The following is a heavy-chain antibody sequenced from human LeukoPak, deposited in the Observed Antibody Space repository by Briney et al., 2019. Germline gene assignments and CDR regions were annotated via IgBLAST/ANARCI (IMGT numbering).Heavy chain of an antibody. CDR2: INPSGGST. V-gene: IGHV1-46*01. CDR3: ARGAPTTRIGAGRFDY. J-gene: IGHJ4*02. Sequence: ASVKVSCNAFGYSLTNYYVHWVRQAPGQGLEWMGEINPSGGSTSYAQKFQGRITVTRDTYTNTVYMDLSSLRSEDTATYYCARGAPTTRIGAGRFDYWGQGSLLTVAS. D-gene: IGHD5-12*01. CDR1: GYSLTNYY.